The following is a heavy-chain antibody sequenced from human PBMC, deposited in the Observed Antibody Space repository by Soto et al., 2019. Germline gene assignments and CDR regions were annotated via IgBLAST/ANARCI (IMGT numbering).Heavy chain of an antibody. CDR1: GFSFNIFA. V-gene: IGHV3-23*01. J-gene: IGHJ4*02. D-gene: IGHD3-22*01. Sequence: EVKLLESGGRLVQPGGSLRLSCAASGFSFNIFAMNWVRQAPGKGLEWVSGISGGGGSTYYADSVKGRFTISRDNSNNTLYLQMNSLRAEDTAVYYCAKDPTSYDSSAQFDSWGQGTLVTVSS. CDR2: ISGGGGST. CDR3: AKDPTSYDSSAQFDS.